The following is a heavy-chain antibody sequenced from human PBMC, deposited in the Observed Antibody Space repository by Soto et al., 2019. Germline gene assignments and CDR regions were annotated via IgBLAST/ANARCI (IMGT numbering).Heavy chain of an antibody. D-gene: IGHD6-13*01. J-gene: IGHJ4*02. CDR1: GGSISGSGYY. V-gene: IGHV4-39*07. CDR2: INHSGST. CDR3: ARGSASSSWYDY. Sequence: PSETLSLTCTVSGGSISGSGYYWGWIRQPPGKGLEWIGEINHSGSTNYNPSLKSRVTISVDTSKNQFSLKLSSVTAADTAVYYCARGSASSSWYDYWGQGTLVNVSA.